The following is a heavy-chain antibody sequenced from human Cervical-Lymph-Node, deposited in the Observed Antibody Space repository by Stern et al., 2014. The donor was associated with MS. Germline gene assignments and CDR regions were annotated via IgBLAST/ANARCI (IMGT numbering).Heavy chain of an antibody. D-gene: IGHD1-26*01. CDR3: ARGELKEGLVRGMGV. Sequence: QDQLVEPGAEVKKPGSSVKASCKASAGSFSSYAISWVRQAPVQGHEWMVGIMPIFGTANYAQKIQGRVTITAEESKSTAYMALGSLRSEDTAVYYCARGELKEGLVRGMGVWGQGTTVTVSS. CDR2: IMPIFGTA. V-gene: IGHV1-69*01. CDR1: AGSFSSYA. J-gene: IGHJ6*02.